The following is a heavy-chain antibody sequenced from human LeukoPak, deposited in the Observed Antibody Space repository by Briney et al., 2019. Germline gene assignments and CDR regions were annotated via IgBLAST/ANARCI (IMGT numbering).Heavy chain of an antibody. CDR3: ARHRYSSGWSDYDY. J-gene: IGHJ4*02. V-gene: IGHV4-59*08. Sequence: SETLSLTCTVSGGSISSYYWTWIRQPPEKGLEWIGYIYYSGSTRYNPSLESRVTISVDTSKNQFSLKLSSVTAADTAVYYCARHRYSSGWSDYDYWGQGSLVTVSS. D-gene: IGHD6-19*01. CDR2: IYYSGST. CDR1: GGSISSYY.